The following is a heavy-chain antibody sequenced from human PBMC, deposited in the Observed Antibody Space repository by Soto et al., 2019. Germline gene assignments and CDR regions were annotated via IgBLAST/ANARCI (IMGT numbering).Heavy chain of an antibody. CDR3: ARQLTTVTAAWFDP. D-gene: IGHD4-4*01. Sequence: QLQLQESGPGLVKPSETLSLTCTVSGGSISSSSSYWGWIRQPPGKGLEWIGSIYYSGNTYYNPSLKSRVTIYLDTSENQFSLKLTSVTAADTAVYHCARQLTTVTAAWFDPWGQGTLVTVSS. J-gene: IGHJ5*02. V-gene: IGHV4-39*01. CDR2: IYYSGNT. CDR1: GGSISSSSSY.